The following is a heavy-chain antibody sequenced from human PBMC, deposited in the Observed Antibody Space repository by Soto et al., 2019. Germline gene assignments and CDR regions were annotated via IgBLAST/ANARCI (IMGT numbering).Heavy chain of an antibody. CDR1: GFSLSNARMG. CDR3: ARIPVDIVATIRGYYYYYYGMDV. V-gene: IGHV2-26*01. Sequence: GSGPTLVNPTETLTLTCTVSGFSLSNARMGVSWIRQPPGKALEWLAHIFSNDEKSYSTSLRSRLTISKDTSKSQVVLTMTNMDPVDTATYYCARIPVDIVATIRGYYYYYYGMDVWGQGTTVTVSS. J-gene: IGHJ6*02. CDR2: IFSNDEK. D-gene: IGHD5-12*01.